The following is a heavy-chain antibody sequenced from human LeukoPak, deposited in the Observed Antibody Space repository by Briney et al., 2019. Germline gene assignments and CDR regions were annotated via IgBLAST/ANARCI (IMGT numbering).Heavy chain of an antibody. CDR3: ATYTEAPQRSFDN. Sequence: KPSETLSLTCTASGGSISSYYWSWLRQPPGKGLEWIGYIYYSGSTNYNPSLKSRVTISVDTSKNQVSLKVTSVTAADTAFYYCATYTEAPQRSFDNWAQGALVTVSS. CDR2: IYYSGST. CDR1: GGSISSYY. J-gene: IGHJ4*02. D-gene: IGHD5-18*01. V-gene: IGHV4-59*01.